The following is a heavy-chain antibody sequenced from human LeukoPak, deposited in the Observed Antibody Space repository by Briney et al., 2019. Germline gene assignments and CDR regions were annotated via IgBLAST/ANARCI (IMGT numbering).Heavy chain of an antibody. V-gene: IGHV1-8*01. D-gene: IGHD3-10*01. J-gene: IGHJ4*02. CDR2: MNPNSGNT. Sequence: GASVKVSCKASGYTFTSYDINWVRQATGQGLEWMGWMNPNSGNTGYAQKFQGRVTMTRNTSISTAYMELSSLRSEDTAVYYCARVFTMVRGVKNPPIGYWGQGTLVTVSS. CDR3: ARVFTMVRGVKNPPIGY. CDR1: GYTFTSYD.